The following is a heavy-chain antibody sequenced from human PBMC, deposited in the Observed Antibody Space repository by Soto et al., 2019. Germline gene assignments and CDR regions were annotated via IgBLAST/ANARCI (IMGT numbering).Heavy chain of an antibody. V-gene: IGHV3-11*01. CDR2: ISSSGSTI. D-gene: IGHD6-13*01. CDR3: ARDTAAAGIYYYGMDV. CDR1: GFTFSDYY. J-gene: IGHJ6*02. Sequence: GGSLRLSCAASGFTFSDYYMSWIRQAPGKGLEWVSYISSSGSTIYYADSVKGRFTISRDNAKNSLYLQMNSLRAEDTAVYYCARDTAAAGIYYYGMDVWGQGTTVTVSS.